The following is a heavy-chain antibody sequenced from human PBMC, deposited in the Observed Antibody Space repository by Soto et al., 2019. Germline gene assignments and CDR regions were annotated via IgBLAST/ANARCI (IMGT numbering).Heavy chain of an antibody. D-gene: IGHD4-4*01. J-gene: IGHJ4*02. CDR3: AKDWVGGSNRYQLDY. CDR1: RFTFSDYG. V-gene: IGHV3-30*18. CDR2: ISHGATRK. Sequence: GGSLRLSCAASRFTFSDYGMHWVRQAPGKGREWVAGISHGATRKSYSDSVKGRFIISRDNSKKMLYLQLNSLRREDTAVYYRAKDWVGGSNRYQLDYWCRGTLVT.